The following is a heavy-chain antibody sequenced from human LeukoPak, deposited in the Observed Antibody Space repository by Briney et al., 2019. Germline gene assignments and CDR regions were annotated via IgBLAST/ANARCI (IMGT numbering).Heavy chain of an antibody. J-gene: IGHJ4*02. D-gene: IGHD5-24*01. V-gene: IGHV1-24*01. CDR1: GYTLTELS. CDR3: ASLGENDY. CDR2: FDPEDGET. Sequence: GASVKVSCKDSGYTLTELSMHWVRLDPGKGLEWMGGFDPEDGETIYAQKFHGRVSMTEATATDTAYMELSSLRSEDTAVYYCASLGENDYWGQGTLVTVSS.